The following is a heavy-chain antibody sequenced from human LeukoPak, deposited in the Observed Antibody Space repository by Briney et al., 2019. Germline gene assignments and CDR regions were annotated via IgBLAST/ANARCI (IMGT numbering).Heavy chain of an antibody. CDR2: IYYSGST. CDR1: GGSISSYS. D-gene: IGHD2-2*02. CDR3: ARGGGYTTGPLGY. J-gene: IGHJ4*02. V-gene: IGHV4-59*01. Sequence: SETLSLTCTVSGGSISSYSWTWIRQPPGKGLEWIGYIYYSGSTNYNPSLKSRVTISVDTSKNQFSLKLSSVTAADTAVYYCARGGGYTTGPLGYWGQGTLVTVSS.